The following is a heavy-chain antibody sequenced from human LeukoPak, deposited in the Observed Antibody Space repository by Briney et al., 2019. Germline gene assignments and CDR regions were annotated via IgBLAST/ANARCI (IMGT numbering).Heavy chain of an antibody. V-gene: IGHV4-30-2*01. Sequence: KPSQTLSLTCTVSGGSISSGGYYWSWIRQPPGKGLEWIGYIYHSGSTYYNPSLKSRVTISVDRSKNQFSLKLSSVTAADTAVYYCARGGGGGYYDSSSIFDYWGQGTLVTVSS. CDR1: GGSISSGGYY. CDR2: IYHSGST. D-gene: IGHD3-22*01. CDR3: ARGGGGGYYDSSSIFDY. J-gene: IGHJ4*02.